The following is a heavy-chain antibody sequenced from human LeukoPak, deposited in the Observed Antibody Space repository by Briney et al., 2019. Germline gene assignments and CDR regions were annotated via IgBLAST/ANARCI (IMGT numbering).Heavy chain of an antibody. CDR2: MYSRGSS. D-gene: IGHD1-26*01. J-gene: IGHJ4*02. CDR1: GFLVGNNY. Sequence: PGGSLRLSCTVSGFLVGNNYMSWVRQAPGKGLEWVALMYSRGSSHYADSVRGRFTISRDSSKNTEYLQMNSLTAEDTAVYYCARGQIVGVQGDFWGQGTLVTVSS. V-gene: IGHV3-66*02. CDR3: ARGQIVGVQGDF.